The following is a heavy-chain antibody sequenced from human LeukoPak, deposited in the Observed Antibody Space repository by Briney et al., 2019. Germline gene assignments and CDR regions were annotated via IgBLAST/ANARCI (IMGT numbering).Heavy chain of an antibody. CDR2: ISNDGSRT. CDR1: GITISRSW. D-gene: IGHD1-26*01. CDR3: AKGSPSTLGFDY. V-gene: IGHV3-74*01. Sequence: PGGSLRLSCAASGITISRSWMHWVRQAPGKGLVWVSRISNDGSRTSYADSVEGRFTISRDNSKNTLYLQMNSLRAEDTALYYCAKGSPSTLGFDYWGQGTLVTVSS. J-gene: IGHJ4*02.